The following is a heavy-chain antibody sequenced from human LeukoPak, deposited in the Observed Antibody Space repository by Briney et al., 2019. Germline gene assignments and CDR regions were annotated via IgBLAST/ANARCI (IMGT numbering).Heavy chain of an antibody. CDR1: GYTFTSYG. CDR2: IIPIFGTA. CDR3: ASKDSSGWYSSD. J-gene: IGHJ4*02. D-gene: IGHD6-19*01. Sequence: ASVKVSCKASGYTFTSYGISWVRQAPGQGLEWMGGIIPIFGTANYAQKFQGRVTITADKSTSTAYMELSSLRSEDTAVYYCASKDSSGWYSSDWGQGTLVTVSS. V-gene: IGHV1-69*06.